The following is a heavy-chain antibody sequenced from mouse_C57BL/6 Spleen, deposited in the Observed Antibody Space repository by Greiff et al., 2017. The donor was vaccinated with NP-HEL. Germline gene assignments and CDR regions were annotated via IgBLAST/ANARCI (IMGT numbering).Heavy chain of an antibody. J-gene: IGHJ2*01. CDR3: AREVDKCGFDY. Sequence: QVQLQQPGAELVMPGASGRLSCGASGYTFTSYWMHWVKQRPGQGLEWIGEIDPSDSYINYNQKFKGKSTLTVDTSSSTAYMQLNSLTSEDSAIYYCAREVDKCGFDYWGQGTTLTVSS. D-gene: IGHD1-1*02. CDR1: GYTFTSYW. CDR2: IDPSDSYI. V-gene: IGHV1-69*01.